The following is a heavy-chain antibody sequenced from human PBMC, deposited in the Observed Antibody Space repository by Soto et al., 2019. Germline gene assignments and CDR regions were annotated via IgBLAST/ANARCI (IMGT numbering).Heavy chain of an antibody. CDR2: IYYSGST. J-gene: IGHJ4*02. CDR1: GGSISSYY. V-gene: IGHV4-59*01. CDR3: ARQTRYFDY. Sequence: QVQLQESGPGLVKPSETLSLTCTVSGGSISSYYWSWIRQPPGKGLEWIGYIYYSGSTNYNPSLTSRVTISVDTSKNQFSLKLSSVTAADTAVYYCARQTRYFDYWGQGTLVTVSS.